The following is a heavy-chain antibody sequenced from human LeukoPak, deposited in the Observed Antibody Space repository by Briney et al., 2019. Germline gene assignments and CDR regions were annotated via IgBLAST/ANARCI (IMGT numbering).Heavy chain of an antibody. CDR2: ISSSSSYI. CDR1: GFTFSSYS. J-gene: IGHJ6*03. D-gene: IGHD4-17*01. CDR3: ARDGRENDYGVWYYYMDV. Sequence: PGGSLRLSCAASGFTFSSYSMNWVRQAPGKGLEWVSSISSSSSYIYYADSVKGRFTISRDNAKNSLYLQMNSLRAEDTAVYYCARDGRENDYGVWYYYMDVWGKGTTVTVSS. V-gene: IGHV3-21*01.